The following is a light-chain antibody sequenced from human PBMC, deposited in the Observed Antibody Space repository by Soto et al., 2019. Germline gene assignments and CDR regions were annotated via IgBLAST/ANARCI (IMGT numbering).Light chain of an antibody. Sequence: DIQMTQSPSSLSASVGDRVTITCRASQYISSYLNWYQQKPGKAPKFLIYAASSLQSGVPSRFSGSGSGTDFTLTINSLQPEDFATYFCQQYNSYSPTFGQGTKVEVK. CDR1: QYISSY. J-gene: IGKJ1*01. CDR3: QQYNSYSPT. CDR2: AAS. V-gene: IGKV1-39*01.